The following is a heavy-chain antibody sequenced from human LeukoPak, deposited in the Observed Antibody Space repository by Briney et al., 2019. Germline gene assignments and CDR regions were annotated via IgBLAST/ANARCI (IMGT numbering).Heavy chain of an antibody. Sequence: SETLSLTCTVSGGSISSYYWSWIRQPPGKGLEWIGYIYYSGGTNYNPSLKSRVTISVDTSKNQFSLKLSSVTAADTAVYYCARGRTTVGWFDPWGQGTLVTVSS. CDR3: ARGRTTVGWFDP. V-gene: IGHV4-59*01. J-gene: IGHJ5*02. D-gene: IGHD1-26*01. CDR2: IYYSGGT. CDR1: GGSISSYY.